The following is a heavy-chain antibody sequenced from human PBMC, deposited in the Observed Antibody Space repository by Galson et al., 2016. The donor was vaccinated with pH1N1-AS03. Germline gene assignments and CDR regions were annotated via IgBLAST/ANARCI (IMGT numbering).Heavy chain of an antibody. Sequence: SVKVSCKASGYTFSNYAFSWSRQTPGQGLEWMGWISAHSGHAGYAQAFQGRVSMTIDASTTTTYMELRSLTTDDTAVYFCVRDRTTVTETLLYDYWGQGTLLTVSS. J-gene: IGHJ4*02. CDR1: GYTFSNYA. CDR3: VRDRTTVTETLLYDY. CDR2: ISAHSGHA. D-gene: IGHD4-17*01. V-gene: IGHV1-18*01.